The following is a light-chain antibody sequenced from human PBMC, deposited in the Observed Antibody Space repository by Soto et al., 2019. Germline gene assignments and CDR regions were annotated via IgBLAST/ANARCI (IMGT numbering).Light chain of an antibody. CDR3: AAWDDSLNGGV. CDR1: SSNIGSNT. V-gene: IGLV1-44*01. Sequence: QSVLTQPPSASGTPGQRVTISCSGSSSNIGSNTVNWYQQLPGTAPKLLIYSNNQPPSGVPDRFSGSKSGTSASLAISGLQSEDEADYYCAAWDDSLNGGVFGTGTKLTVL. CDR2: SNN. J-gene: IGLJ1*01.